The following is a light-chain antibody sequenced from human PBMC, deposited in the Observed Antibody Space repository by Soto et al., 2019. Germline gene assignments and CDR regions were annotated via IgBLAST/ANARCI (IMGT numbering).Light chain of an antibody. CDR3: QTWVGTGNVV. V-gene: IGLV4-69*01. CDR1: SGYSSYA. J-gene: IGLJ2*01. CDR2: LNSDGSH. Sequence: QLVLTQSPSASASPGASVKVTCTLSSGYSSYAIAWHQQQPEKGPRYLMKLNSDGSHSKGDGIPDRFSGSSSGAERYLTISSLQSEDEADNYCQTWVGTGNVVFGGGTQLTVL.